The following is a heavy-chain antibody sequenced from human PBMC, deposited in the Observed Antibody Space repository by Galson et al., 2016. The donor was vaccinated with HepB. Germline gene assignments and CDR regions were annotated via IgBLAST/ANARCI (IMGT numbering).Heavy chain of an antibody. V-gene: IGHV3-30*04. Sequence: SLRLSCAASGFTFSSYALHWVRQAPGKGLEWVAVISYDGSNKYYADSVKGRFTISRDKSKNTLHLQMNSLRAEDTAVYYCARSMTHGYNFDYWGQGTLVTVSS. D-gene: IGHD5-24*01. CDR1: GFTFSSYA. CDR3: ARSMTHGYNFDY. J-gene: IGHJ4*02. CDR2: ISYDGSNK.